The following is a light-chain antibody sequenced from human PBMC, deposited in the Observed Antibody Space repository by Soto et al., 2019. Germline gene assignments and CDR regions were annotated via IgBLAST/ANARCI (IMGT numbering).Light chain of an antibody. J-gene: IGKJ1*01. Sequence: EIVLTQSPATLCLSPGERATLSCRASQSVSSYLAWYQQKPGQAPRLLIYDASNRATGIPARFSGSGSGTDFTLTISRLEPEDFAVYYCQQYSSSRTFGQGTKVDIK. CDR3: QQYSSSRT. CDR1: QSVSSY. V-gene: IGKV3-11*01. CDR2: DAS.